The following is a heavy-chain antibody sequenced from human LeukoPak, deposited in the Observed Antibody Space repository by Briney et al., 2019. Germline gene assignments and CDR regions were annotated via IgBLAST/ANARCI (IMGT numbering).Heavy chain of an antibody. CDR1: GFTFSSYS. V-gene: IGHV3-21*01. CDR3: ARVSFYDSGDFDY. J-gene: IGHJ4*02. Sequence: GGSLRLSCAASGFTFSSYSMNWVRQAPGKGLEWVSSISSSSSYIYYADSVKGRFTISRDNAKNSLYLQMNSLRAEDTAVYYCARVSFYDSGDFDYWGQGTLVTVSS. CDR2: ISSSSSYI. D-gene: IGHD3-22*01.